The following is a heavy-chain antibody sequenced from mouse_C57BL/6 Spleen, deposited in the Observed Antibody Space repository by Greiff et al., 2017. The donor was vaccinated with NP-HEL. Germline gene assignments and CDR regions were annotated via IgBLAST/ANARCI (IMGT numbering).Heavy chain of an antibody. D-gene: IGHD1-1*01. CDR2: ILPGSGST. Sequence: VQLQQSGAELMKPGASVKLSCKATGYTFTGYWIEWVKQRPGHGLEWIGEILPGSGSTNYNEKFKGKATFTADTSSNTAYMQLSSLTTEDSAIDYCARFPSYYYGSSGAMDYWGQGTSVTVSS. J-gene: IGHJ4*01. CDR1: GYTFTGYW. V-gene: IGHV1-9*01. CDR3: ARFPSYYYGSSGAMDY.